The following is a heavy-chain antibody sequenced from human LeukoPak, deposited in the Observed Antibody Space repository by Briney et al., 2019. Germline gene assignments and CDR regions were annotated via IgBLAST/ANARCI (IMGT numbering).Heavy chain of an antibody. Sequence: SETLSLTCTVSGGSISSYSWSWIRQPPGKGLEWIGSIYYSGRTYYNPSLRSRVAISVDTSKNQFSLKVSSVTAADTAVYYCARQGGTVTTLDYWGQGTLVTVSS. CDR2: IYYSGRT. CDR3: ARQGGTVTTLDY. J-gene: IGHJ4*02. CDR1: GGSISSYS. V-gene: IGHV4-59*05. D-gene: IGHD4-17*01.